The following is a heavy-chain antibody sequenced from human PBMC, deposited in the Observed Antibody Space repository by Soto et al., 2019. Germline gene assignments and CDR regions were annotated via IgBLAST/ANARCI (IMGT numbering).Heavy chain of an antibody. CDR1: GGSFSGYH. J-gene: IGHJ6*02. CDR3: ARGSGRGNGWGTYFYYGMDV. Sequence: QVQLQQWGAGLLKPSETLSLTCAVYGGSFSGYHWSWIRQPPGKGLEWIGEINHSGSTSYNPSLKSRGTISVDTSKNQFSLKVTSVTAADTAAYYCARGSGRGNGWGTYFYYGMDVWGQGTTVTVSS. D-gene: IGHD6-19*01. V-gene: IGHV4-34*01. CDR2: INHSGST.